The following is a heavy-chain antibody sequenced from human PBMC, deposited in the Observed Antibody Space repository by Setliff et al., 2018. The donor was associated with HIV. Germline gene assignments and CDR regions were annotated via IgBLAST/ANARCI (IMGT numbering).Heavy chain of an antibody. V-gene: IGHV4-61*02. CDR1: GGSISSGRNY. CDR3: ATGQMATRY. J-gene: IGHJ4*02. Sequence: SETLSLTCTVSGGSISSGRNYWSWIRQTAGKGLEWIGRIYTSGSTDYNPSLKSRVTISGDTSKNQFSLKLTSVTAADTAVYYCATGQMATRYWGQGTLVTVSS. D-gene: IGHD5-12*01. CDR2: IYTSGST.